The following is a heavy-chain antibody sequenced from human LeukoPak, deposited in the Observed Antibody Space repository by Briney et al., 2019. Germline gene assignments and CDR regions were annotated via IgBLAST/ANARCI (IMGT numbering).Heavy chain of an antibody. D-gene: IGHD2-2*02. CDR3: ARGDGCSSTSCYKDYYYYMDV. J-gene: IGHJ6*03. CDR1: GGTFSSYA. Sequence: SVKVSCKASGGTFSSYAISWVRQAPGQGLEWMGGIIPIFGTANYAQKFQGRVTITTGESTSTAYMELSSLRSEDTAVYYCARGDGCSSTSCYKDYYYYMDVWGKGTTVTVSS. V-gene: IGHV1-69*05. CDR2: IIPIFGTA.